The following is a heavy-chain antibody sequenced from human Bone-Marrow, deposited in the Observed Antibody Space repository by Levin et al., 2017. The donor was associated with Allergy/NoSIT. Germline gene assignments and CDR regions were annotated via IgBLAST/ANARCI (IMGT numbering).Heavy chain of an antibody. D-gene: IGHD1-26*01. J-gene: IGHJ4*02. Sequence: RPGGSLRLSCSVSGYSIRSAYYWGWIRQTPGKGLEWIGSVFHTGTTSYNPSLQSRVTMSRDTSKNHFSLQLRSVTAADTAIYYCVRDGGYQLLPLLSYFDYWGQGVLVTVSS. CDR3: VRDGGYQLLPLLSYFDY. V-gene: IGHV4-38-2*02. CDR2: VFHTGTT. CDR1: GYSIRSAYY.